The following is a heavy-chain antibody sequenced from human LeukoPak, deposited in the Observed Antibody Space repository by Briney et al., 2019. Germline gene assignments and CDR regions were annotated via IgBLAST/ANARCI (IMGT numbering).Heavy chain of an antibody. V-gene: IGHV3-11*04. CDR2: ISSSSSTI. J-gene: IGHJ4*02. CDR1: GFTFSDYY. D-gene: IGHD6-6*01. Sequence: GALRLSCAASGFTFSDYYMSWIRQAPGKGLEWVSYISSSSSTIYYADSVKGRITISRDNAKNSLYLQMNSLRAEDTAVYYCARGGRYSSSSDYWGQGTLVTVSS. CDR3: ARGGRYSSSSDY.